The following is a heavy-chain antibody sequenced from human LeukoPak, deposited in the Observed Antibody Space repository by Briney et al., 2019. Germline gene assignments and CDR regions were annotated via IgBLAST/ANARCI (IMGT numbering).Heavy chain of an antibody. D-gene: IGHD6-19*01. CDR3: AKAARLVEVFYYMDV. CDR2: ISWDAGRT. V-gene: IGHV3-43D*03. Sequence: PGGSLRLSCAASGFTFGDYAMHWVRQAPGKGLEWVSIISWDAGRTHYADSVKGRFTISRDNSKNSLYLQMNSLRTEDTALYYCAKAARLVEVFYYMDVWGKGTTVTVSS. CDR1: GFTFGDYA. J-gene: IGHJ6*03.